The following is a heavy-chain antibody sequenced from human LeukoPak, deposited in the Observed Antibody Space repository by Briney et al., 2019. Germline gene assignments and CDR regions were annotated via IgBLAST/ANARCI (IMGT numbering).Heavy chain of an antibody. CDR3: GRGSGATIHY. CDR1: GFTFSSYW. Sequence: QPGGSLRLSCAASGFTFSSYWMSWVRQAPGKGLVWVSRINSDGGNIGYADSVKGRFTISRDNAKNTLCLQMNSLRAEDTAIYYCGRGSGATIHYWGQGTLVTVSS. CDR2: INSDGGNI. D-gene: IGHD5-12*01. V-gene: IGHV3-74*01. J-gene: IGHJ4*02.